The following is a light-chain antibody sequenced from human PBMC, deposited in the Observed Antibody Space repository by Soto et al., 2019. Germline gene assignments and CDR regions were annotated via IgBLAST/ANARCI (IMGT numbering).Light chain of an antibody. J-gene: IGLJ2*01. CDR1: GSNIGSSN. V-gene: IGLV1-44*01. CDR3: AAWDDSVNGVV. CDR2: RNN. Sequence: QSVLTQPPSASGTPGQRVTISCSGSGSNIGSSNVNWYQQLPGTAPKLIIYRNNQRPSGVPDRFSGSKSGTSASLAIAGLQSEDEAEYHCAAWDDSVNGVVFGGGTKVTVL.